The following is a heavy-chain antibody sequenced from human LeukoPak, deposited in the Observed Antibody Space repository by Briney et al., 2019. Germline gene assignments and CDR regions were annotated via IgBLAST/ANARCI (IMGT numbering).Heavy chain of an antibody. CDR3: ARGPKSSGYYSSVWAVWDYYYGMDV. D-gene: IGHD3-22*01. V-gene: IGHV3-21*01. Sequence: AGNLRCYSAATGLTFRNDSMDWVGQGPGNGMKWVSSISSSSSYIYYADSVKGRFTISRDNAKNSLYLQMNSLRAEDTAVYYCARGPKSSGYYSSVWAVWDYYYGMDVWGQGTTVTVSS. CDR2: ISSSSSYI. CDR1: GLTFRNDS. J-gene: IGHJ6*02.